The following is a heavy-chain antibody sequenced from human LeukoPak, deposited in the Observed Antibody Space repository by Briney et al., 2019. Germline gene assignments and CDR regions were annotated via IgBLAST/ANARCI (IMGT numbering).Heavy chain of an antibody. Sequence: GGSLRLSCAVSGFTVSGNYMSWVRQAPGKGLEWVSYISSSGSTIYYADSVKGRFTISRDNAKNSLYLQMNSLRAEDTAVYYCARSFSSGATAPDYWGQGTLVTVSS. V-gene: IGHV3-11*01. CDR2: ISSSGSTI. D-gene: IGHD1-26*01. J-gene: IGHJ4*02. CDR3: ARSFSSGATAPDY. CDR1: GFTVSGNY.